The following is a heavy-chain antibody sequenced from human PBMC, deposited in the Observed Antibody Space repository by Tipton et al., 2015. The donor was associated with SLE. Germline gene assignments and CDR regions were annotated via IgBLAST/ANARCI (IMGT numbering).Heavy chain of an antibody. CDR1: GGSISSGGYS. D-gene: IGHD6-19*01. CDR3: ARDDFNSGWYLDY. J-gene: IGHJ4*02. CDR2: IYHSGST. Sequence: TLSLTCTVSGGSISSGGYSWSWIRQPPGKGLEWIGYIYHSGSTYYNPSLKGRVTISVDTSKNQFSLKLSSVTAADTAVYYCARDDFNSGWYLDYWGQGTLVTVSS. V-gene: IGHV4-30-2*01.